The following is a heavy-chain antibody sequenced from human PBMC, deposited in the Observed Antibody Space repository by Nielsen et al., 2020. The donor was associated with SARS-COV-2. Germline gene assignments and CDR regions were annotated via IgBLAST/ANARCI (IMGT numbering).Heavy chain of an antibody. V-gene: IGHV4-59*01. Sequence: ESLKISCAGSGFTFDGFGMSWIRQPPGKGLEWIGYIYYSGSTNYNPSLKSRVTISVDTSKNQFSLKLSSVTAADTAVYYCARLGNGWYDKWGQGTLVTVSS. D-gene: IGHD6-19*01. CDR3: ARLGNGWYDK. CDR2: IYYSGST. J-gene: IGHJ4*02. CDR1: GFTFDGFG.